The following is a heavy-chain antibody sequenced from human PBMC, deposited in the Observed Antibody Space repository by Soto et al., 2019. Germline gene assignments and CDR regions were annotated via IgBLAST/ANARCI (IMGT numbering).Heavy chain of an antibody. V-gene: IGHV3-33*08. CDR1: GFPFSGYA. Sequence: GGSLRLSCAASGFPFSGYAVTWVRQAPGKGLQWMAVIWYDGSNKYYADSVKGRFTISRDNSKNTLYLQMNSLRAEDTAVYYCARDQHHYFDYWGQGTLVTVSS. CDR2: IWYDGSNK. J-gene: IGHJ4*02. CDR3: ARDQHHYFDY.